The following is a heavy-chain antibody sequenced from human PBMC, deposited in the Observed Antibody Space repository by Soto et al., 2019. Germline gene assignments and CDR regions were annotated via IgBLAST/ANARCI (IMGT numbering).Heavy chain of an antibody. V-gene: IGHV3-30*18. D-gene: IGHD5-12*01. J-gene: IGHJ4*02. Sequence: GGSLRLSCAASGFIVSAKYMIWVRQAPGKGLEWVAVISYDGSNKYYADSVKGRFTISRDNSKNTLYPQMNSLRAEDTAVYYCAKDSVDIVATITFSLAYWGQGTLVTVSS. CDR1: GFIVSAKY. CDR3: AKDSVDIVATITFSLAY. CDR2: ISYDGSNK.